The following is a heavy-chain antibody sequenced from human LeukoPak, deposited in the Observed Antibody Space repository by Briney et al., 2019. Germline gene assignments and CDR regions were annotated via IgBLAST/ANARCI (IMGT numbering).Heavy chain of an antibody. D-gene: IGHD3-22*01. V-gene: IGHV3-23*01. J-gene: IGHJ3*02. CDR3: ARDRGYYDSSGYYYLDAFDI. Sequence: GGSLRLSCAASGFTFSSYAMSWVRKAPGKGLEWVSGISGSGDNTYYADSVKGRLTISRDNSKNTLYLQMNSLRAEDTAVYYCARDRGYYDSSGYYYLDAFDIWGQGTMVTVSS. CDR2: ISGSGDNT. CDR1: GFTFSSYA.